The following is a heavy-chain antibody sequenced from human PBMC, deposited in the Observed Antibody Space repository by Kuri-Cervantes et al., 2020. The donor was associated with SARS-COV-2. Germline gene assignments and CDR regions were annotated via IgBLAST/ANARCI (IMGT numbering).Heavy chain of an antibody. J-gene: IGHJ5*02. Sequence: SVKVSCKASGGTFSSYAISWVRQAPGQGLEWMGGIIPIFGTANYAQKFQGRVTMTEDTSTDTAYMELSSLRSEDTAVYYCATSPPIVGASNWSDPWGQGTLVPSPQ. V-gene: IGHV1-69*06. CDR2: IIPIFGTA. D-gene: IGHD1-26*01. CDR1: GGTFSSYA. CDR3: ATSPPIVGASNWSDP.